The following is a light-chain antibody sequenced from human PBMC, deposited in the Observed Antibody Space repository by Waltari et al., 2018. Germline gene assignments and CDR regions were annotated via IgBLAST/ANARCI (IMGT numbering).Light chain of an antibody. Sequence: QSALTQPASVSASPGQSITISCTGTSSDIGGYHYVSWYQQHPGKVPKLMIYDVARWPSGVSNRFSGSKSGNTASLTISGLQAEYEADYYCASYTSTNTVIFGGGTKVTVL. J-gene: IGLJ2*01. CDR1: SSDIGGYHY. V-gene: IGLV2-14*03. CDR2: DVA. CDR3: ASYTSTNTVI.